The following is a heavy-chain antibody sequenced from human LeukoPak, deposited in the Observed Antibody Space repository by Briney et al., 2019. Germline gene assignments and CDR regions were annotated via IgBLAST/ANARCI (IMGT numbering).Heavy chain of an antibody. D-gene: IGHD6-13*01. J-gene: IGHJ1*01. Sequence: PSETLSLTRTVSGGSISSYYWSWIRQPPGKGLEWIGYIYYSGSTNYNPSLKSRVTISVDTSKNQFSLKLSSVTAADTAVYYCARGSSSWYGYFQHWGQGTLVTVSS. V-gene: IGHV4-59*01. CDR2: IYYSGST. CDR1: GGSISSYY. CDR3: ARGSSSWYGYFQH.